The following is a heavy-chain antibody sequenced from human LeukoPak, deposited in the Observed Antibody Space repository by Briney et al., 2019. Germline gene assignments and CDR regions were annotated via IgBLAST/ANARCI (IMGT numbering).Heavy chain of an antibody. CDR3: ARDSLGGGELSPPDY. Sequence: ASVKVSCKASGYTFTDYYMRWVRQAPGQGFEWMGWINPNDGDTNYAQKFQGRVTMTRDTSISTAHMEVSRLRYEDTAVYYCARDSLGGGELSPPDYWGQGTLVTVSS. D-gene: IGHD3-16*02. CDR1: GYTFTDYY. CDR2: INPNDGDT. J-gene: IGHJ4*02. V-gene: IGHV1-2*02.